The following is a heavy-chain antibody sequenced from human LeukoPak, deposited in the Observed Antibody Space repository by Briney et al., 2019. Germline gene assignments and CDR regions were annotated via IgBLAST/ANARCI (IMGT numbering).Heavy chain of an antibody. Sequence: GGSLRLSCAASGFTFSSCGMHWVRQPPGKGLEWVAFIRYDGSNKYYADSVKGRFTISRDNSKNTLYLQMNSLRAEDTAVYYCARDLSNDYVWGSYRPPDPWGQGTLVTVSS. CDR3: ARDLSNDYVWGSYRPPDP. D-gene: IGHD3-16*02. CDR1: GFTFSSCG. J-gene: IGHJ5*02. V-gene: IGHV3-30*02. CDR2: IRYDGSNK.